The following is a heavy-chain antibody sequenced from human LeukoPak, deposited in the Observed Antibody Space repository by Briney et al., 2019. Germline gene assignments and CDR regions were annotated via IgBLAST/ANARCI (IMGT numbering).Heavy chain of an antibody. Sequence: SSQTLSLTCTVSGGSISSGGYYWNWIRQHPGKGLEWFGYIYYSGSTYYNPSLKSRVTISVDTSTNKFSLKLSSVTSAVTAVSYCERFREATIGIYYYALDVWGQGTTVTVSS. CDR3: ERFREATIGIYYYALDV. CDR2: IYYSGST. D-gene: IGHD3-9*01. V-gene: IGHV4-31*03. CDR1: GGSISSGGYY. J-gene: IGHJ6*02.